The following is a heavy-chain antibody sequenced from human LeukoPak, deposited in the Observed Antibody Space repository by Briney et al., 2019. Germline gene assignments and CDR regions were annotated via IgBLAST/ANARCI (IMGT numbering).Heavy chain of an antibody. CDR2: ISYDEDFR. D-gene: IGHD1-26*01. V-gene: IGHV3-30*04. Sequence: GGSLRLSCAASGFTFSGYAMHWVRQAPGKGLEWVALISYDEDFRYYADSVKGRFTISRDNSKSTLYLQMNSLRIDDTAVYYCARVQWELLYPDYWGQGTLVTVSS. CDR1: GFTFSGYA. CDR3: ARVQWELLYPDY. J-gene: IGHJ4*02.